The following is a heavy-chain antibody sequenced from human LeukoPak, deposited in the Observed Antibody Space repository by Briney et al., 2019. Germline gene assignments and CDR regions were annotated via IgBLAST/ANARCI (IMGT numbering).Heavy chain of an antibody. J-gene: IGHJ4*02. CDR2: ISWNSRSI. D-gene: IGHD6-19*01. CDR1: GFTFGDYA. V-gene: IGHV3-9*01. CDR3: AKDPRQAQWLALDY. Sequence: LTGGSLRLSCTASGFTFGDYALHWVRQAPGKGLEWVSGISWNSRSIGYADSVRGRFTISRDNVKNSLYLQMNSLRGEDTALYYCAKDPRQAQWLALDYWGQGTLVTVSS.